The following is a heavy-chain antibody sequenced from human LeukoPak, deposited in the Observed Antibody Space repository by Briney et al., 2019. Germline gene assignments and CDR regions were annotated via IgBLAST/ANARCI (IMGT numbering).Heavy chain of an antibody. CDR2: ISGSGGST. V-gene: IGHV3-23*01. D-gene: IGHD6-19*01. Sequence: GGSLRLSCAASGFTFSSYAMSWVRQAPGKGLEWVSAISGSGGSTYYADSVKGRFTISRDNAKNSLYLQMNSLRAEDTAVYYCARGDRSEWLPRRSWFDPWGQGTLVTVSS. J-gene: IGHJ5*02. CDR3: ARGDRSEWLPRRSWFDP. CDR1: GFTFSSYA.